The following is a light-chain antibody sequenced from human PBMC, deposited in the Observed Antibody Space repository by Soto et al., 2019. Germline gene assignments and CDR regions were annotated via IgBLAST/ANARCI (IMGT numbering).Light chain of an antibody. CDR2: EVS. CDR3: SSYVVGNNYV. J-gene: IGLJ1*01. V-gene: IGLV2-8*01. Sequence: QSVLTQPPSASGSPGQTVTISCTGTSSDVGAYNYVSWYQQHPGKAPKLIIYEVSKWPSGVPNRFSGSKSGNTASLTVSGLQAEDEADYYCSSYVVGNNYVFGTGTRSPS. CDR1: SSDVGAYNY.